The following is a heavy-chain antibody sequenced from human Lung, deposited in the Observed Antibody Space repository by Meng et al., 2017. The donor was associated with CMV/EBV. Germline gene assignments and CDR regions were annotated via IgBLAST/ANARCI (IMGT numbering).Heavy chain of an antibody. CDR3: ARGRVSAAYDAVDI. J-gene: IGHJ3*02. D-gene: IGHD2-2*01. CDR1: GYTFIDYY. CDR2: INPDNGGS. Sequence: SVKVSXKASGYTFIDYYIHWVRKAPGQGLEWMGWINPDNGGSSFAQKFEGRVTMTGDSLTSTAYMVLSRLRSDDTAVYYCARGRVSAAYDAVDIWGQGTMVTVSS. V-gene: IGHV1-2*02.